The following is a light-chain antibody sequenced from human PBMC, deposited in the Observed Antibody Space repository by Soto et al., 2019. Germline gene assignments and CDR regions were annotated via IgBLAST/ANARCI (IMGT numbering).Light chain of an antibody. CDR2: ANN. CDR1: NSSIGAGYD. V-gene: IGLV1-40*01. Sequence: QSVLTPPPSVSGAPGQRVPISCTGSNSSIGAGYDVHWYQQLPGTAPKLLIYANNIRPSGVPDRLSGSKSGASASLAITGLQAEDEADYYCQSYDISLSASVFGGGTKVTVL. J-gene: IGLJ2*01. CDR3: QSYDISLSASV.